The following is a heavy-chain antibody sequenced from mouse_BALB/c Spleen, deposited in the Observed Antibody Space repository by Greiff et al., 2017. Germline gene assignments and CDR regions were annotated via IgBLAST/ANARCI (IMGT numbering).Heavy chain of an antibody. CDR1: GYAFTNYL. J-gene: IGHJ2*01. CDR2: INPGSGGT. D-gene: IGHD1-1*01. CDR3: ARSGTLYEDYFDY. Sequence: VQLQQSGAELVRPGTSVKVSCKASGYAFTNYLIEWVKQRPGQGLEWIGVINPGSGGTNYNEKFKGKATLTADKSSSTAYMQLSSLTSDDSAVYFCARSGTLYEDYFDYWGQGTTLTVSS. V-gene: IGHV1-54*01.